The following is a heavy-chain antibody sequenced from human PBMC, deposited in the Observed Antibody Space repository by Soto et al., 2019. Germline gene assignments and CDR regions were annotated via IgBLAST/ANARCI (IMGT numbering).Heavy chain of an antibody. Sequence: PSETLSLTCTVSGGSISSYYWSWIRQPPGKGLEWIGYIYYSGSTNYNPSLRSRVTISVDTSKNQFSLKLISVTAADTAVYYCARRWVCSGGSCSSGGGASDVFDIWGKGKMVTVPS. J-gene: IGHJ3*02. D-gene: IGHD2-15*01. CDR3: ARRWVCSGGSCSSGGGASDVFDI. V-gene: IGHV4-59*01. CDR1: GGSISSYY. CDR2: IYYSGST.